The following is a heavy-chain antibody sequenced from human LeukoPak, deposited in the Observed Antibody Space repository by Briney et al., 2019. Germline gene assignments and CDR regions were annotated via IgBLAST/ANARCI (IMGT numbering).Heavy chain of an antibody. CDR3: ARVHAAAGDY. CDR2: ISSTSTYI. CDR1: GFTFSSYS. J-gene: IGHJ4*02. Sequence: PGGSLRLSCAASGFTFSSYSMNWVRQAPGKGLEWLPSISSTSTYIYYADSVKGRFTISRDNAKNSLYLQMNSLRAEDTAVYYCARVHAAAGDYWGQGTLVTVSS. D-gene: IGHD6-13*01. V-gene: IGHV3-21*01.